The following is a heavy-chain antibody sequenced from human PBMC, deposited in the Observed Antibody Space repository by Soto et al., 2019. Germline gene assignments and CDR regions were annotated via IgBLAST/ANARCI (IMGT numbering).Heavy chain of an antibody. V-gene: IGHV3-30*18. CDR3: AKDLEPYSDGPDDY. CDR2: ISYDGSNK. CDR1: GFTFSSYG. D-gene: IGHD5-18*01. J-gene: IGHJ4*02. Sequence: QVQLVESGGGVVQPGRSLRLSCAASGFTFSSYGMHWVRQAPGKGLEWVAVISYDGSNKYYADSVKGRFTISRDNSKNTLYLQMNSLRAEDTAVYYCAKDLEPYSDGPDDYWGQGTLVTVSS.